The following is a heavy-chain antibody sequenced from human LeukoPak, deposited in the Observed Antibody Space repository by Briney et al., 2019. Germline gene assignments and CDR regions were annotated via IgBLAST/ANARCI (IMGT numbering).Heavy chain of an antibody. CDR2: LCASGCTA. V-gene: IGHV3-23*01. D-gene: IGHD4-17*01. CDR1: GFMFSSYA. CDR3: ARYVSMAVTTPFDY. J-gene: IGHJ4*02. Sequence: GGSLRLSCAAPGFMFSSYAMSWVRQAPGTGLEWVSTLCASGCTAYYADSVKGRFTISRDNSTNTLYLQMNSLRAEDTAVYYCARYVSMAVTTPFDYWGQGTLVTVSS.